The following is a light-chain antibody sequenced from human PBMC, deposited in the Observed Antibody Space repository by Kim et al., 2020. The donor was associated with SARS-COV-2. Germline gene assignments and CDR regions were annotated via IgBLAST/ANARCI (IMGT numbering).Light chain of an antibody. J-gene: IGKJ1*01. CDR2: GAS. CDR3: QQYGSSPRT. Sequence: SPGERAPLSCTASQSVSSHYLAWYQQKTGQAPRLLISGASSRATGIPDRFSGSGSGTDFTFTIRRLEPEDFAVYYCQQYGSSPRTFGQGTKVDIK. CDR1: QSVSSHY. V-gene: IGKV3-20*01.